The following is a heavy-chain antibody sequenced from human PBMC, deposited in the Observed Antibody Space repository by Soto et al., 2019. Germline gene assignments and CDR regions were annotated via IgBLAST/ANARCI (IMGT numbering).Heavy chain of an antibody. J-gene: IGHJ6*02. V-gene: IGHV3-23*01. CDR3: ANRDTSMITRYYYGMDV. CDR2: ISSSGDTT. D-gene: IGHD5-18*01. Sequence: PGGSLRLSXAASGFRFSNYDMSWVRQAPGEGLEWVSAISSSGDTTYYADSVEGRFTVSRDNSKNTLYLLMNSLRAEDTAVYFCANRDTSMITRYYYGMDVWGQGTTVTVSS. CDR1: GFRFSNYD.